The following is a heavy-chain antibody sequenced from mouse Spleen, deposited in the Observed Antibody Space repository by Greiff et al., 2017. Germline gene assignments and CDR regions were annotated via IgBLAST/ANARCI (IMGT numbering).Heavy chain of an antibody. CDR3: ARSGEPAWFAY. CDR2: INPNNGGT. D-gene: IGHD3-1*01. CDR1: GYTFTDYY. Sequence: VQLQQSGPELVKPGASVKISCKASGYTFTDYYMNWVKQSHGKSLEWIGDINPNNGGTSYNQKFKGKATLTVDKSSSTAYMELRSLTSEDSAVYYCARSGEPAWFAYWGQGTLVTVSA. V-gene: IGHV1-26*01. J-gene: IGHJ3*01.